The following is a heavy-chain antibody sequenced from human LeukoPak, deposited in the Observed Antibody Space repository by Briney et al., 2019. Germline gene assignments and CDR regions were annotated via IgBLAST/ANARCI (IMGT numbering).Heavy chain of an antibody. Sequence: GGSLRLSCAASGFTFSSYAMSWVRQAPGKGLEWVSAISGSGGSTYYADSVKGRFTISRDNSKNTLYLQMNSLRAEDTAVYYCARDRYYYDSSGYSRWFDPWGQGTLVTVSS. CDR3: ARDRYYYDSSGYSRWFDP. CDR2: ISGSGGST. D-gene: IGHD3-22*01. J-gene: IGHJ5*02. V-gene: IGHV3-23*01. CDR1: GFTFSSYA.